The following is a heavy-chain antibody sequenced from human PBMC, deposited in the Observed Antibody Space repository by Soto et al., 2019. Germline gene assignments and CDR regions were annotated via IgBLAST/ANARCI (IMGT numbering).Heavy chain of an antibody. CDR1: GYTFTSYG. J-gene: IGHJ5*02. D-gene: IGHD6-19*01. V-gene: IGHV1-18*01. CDR3: AREVVRVAGTRWFDP. Sequence: ASVKVSCKASGYTFTSYGISWVRQAPGQGLEWMGWINSYNGNTNYAQKLQGRVTMTTDTSTSTAYMELRSLRSDDTAVYYCAREVVRVAGTRWFDPWGQGTLVTVSS. CDR2: INSYNGNT.